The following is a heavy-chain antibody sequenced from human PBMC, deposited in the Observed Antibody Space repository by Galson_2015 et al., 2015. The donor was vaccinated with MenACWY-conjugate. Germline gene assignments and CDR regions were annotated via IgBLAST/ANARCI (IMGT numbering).Heavy chain of an antibody. V-gene: IGHV3-48*02. CDR3: ERETIVVPSDY. D-gene: IGHD3-10*01. CDR1: GFTFSSYA. CDR2: ISSSGSTI. Sequence: SLRLSCAVSGFTFSSYAMTWVRQAPRKGPEWVSYISSSGSTIHYADSVKGRFTISRYKAQNTLYLQMNSLKDEDTAVYYCERETIVVPSDYWGHGTPVTVSS. J-gene: IGHJ4*01.